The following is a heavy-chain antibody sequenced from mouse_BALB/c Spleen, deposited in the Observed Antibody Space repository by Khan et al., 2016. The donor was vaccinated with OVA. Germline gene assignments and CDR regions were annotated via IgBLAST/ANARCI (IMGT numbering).Heavy chain of an antibody. CDR1: GYSITSDYA. J-gene: IGHJ2*01. Sequence: EVQLQESGPGLVKPSQSLSLTCTVTGYSITSDYAWNWIRQFPGNKLESMGYISYSSSISYNPSLKSRISITRDKSKNQFYLQLNSVTTEDTATYYGARAYDGYYFDYWSQGTTLTVSS. V-gene: IGHV3-2*02. CDR2: ISYSSSI. D-gene: IGHD2-9*01. CDR3: ARAYDGYYFDY.